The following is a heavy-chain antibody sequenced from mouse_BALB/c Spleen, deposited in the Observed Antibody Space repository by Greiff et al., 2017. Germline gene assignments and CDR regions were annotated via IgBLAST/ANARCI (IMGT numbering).Heavy chain of an antibody. D-gene: IGHD2-1*01. CDR1: GYTFSSYW. Sequence: VQLQQSGAELMKPGASVKISCKATGYTFSSYWIEWVKQRPGHGLEWIGEILPGSGSTNYNEKFKGKATFTADTSSNTAYMQLSSLTSEDSAVYYCARRVNYYGRAYWGQGTLVTVSA. V-gene: IGHV1-9*01. CDR3: ARRVNYYGRAY. CDR2: ILPGSGST. J-gene: IGHJ3*01.